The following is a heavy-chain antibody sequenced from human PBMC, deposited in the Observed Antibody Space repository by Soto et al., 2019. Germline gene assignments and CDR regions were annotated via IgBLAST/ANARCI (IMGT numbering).Heavy chain of an antibody. J-gene: IGHJ4*02. Sequence: PGGSLRLSCAASGFTFSSYAMSWVRQAPGKGLEWVSAISGSGGSTYYADSVKGRFTISRDNSKNTLYLQMNSLRAEDTAVYYCAKVSEITMVRGVSAVFDYWGQGTLVTVSS. CDR3: AKVSEITMVRGVSAVFDY. CDR1: GFTFSSYA. D-gene: IGHD3-10*01. CDR2: ISGSGGST. V-gene: IGHV3-23*01.